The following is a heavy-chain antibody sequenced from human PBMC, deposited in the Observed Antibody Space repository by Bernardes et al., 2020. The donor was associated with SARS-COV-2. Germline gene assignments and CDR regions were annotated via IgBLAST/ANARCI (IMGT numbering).Heavy chain of an antibody. D-gene: IGHD2-15*01. CDR1: GGSISSSNW. J-gene: IGHJ4*02. Sequence: SETLSLTCAVSGGSISSSNWWSWVRQPPGKGLEWIGEIYHSGSTNYNPSLKSRVTISVDKSKNQFSLKLSSVTAADTAVYYCARAVDTAVAATFGYYFDYWGQGTLVTVSS. CDR2: IYHSGST. V-gene: IGHV4-4*02. CDR3: ARAVDTAVAATFGYYFDY.